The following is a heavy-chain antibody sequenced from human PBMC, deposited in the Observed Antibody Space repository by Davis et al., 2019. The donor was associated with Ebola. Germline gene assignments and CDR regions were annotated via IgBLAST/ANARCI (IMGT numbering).Heavy chain of an antibody. D-gene: IGHD6-13*01. V-gene: IGHV3-30*18. CDR1: GFTFSSYG. Sequence: GESLKISCAASGFTFSSYGMHWVRQAPGKGLEWAAVISYDGSNKYYADSVKGRFTISRDNSKNTLYLQMNSLRAEDTAVYYCAKGSTPSSWGQGTLVTVSS. CDR2: ISYDGSNK. J-gene: IGHJ4*02. CDR3: AKGSTPSS.